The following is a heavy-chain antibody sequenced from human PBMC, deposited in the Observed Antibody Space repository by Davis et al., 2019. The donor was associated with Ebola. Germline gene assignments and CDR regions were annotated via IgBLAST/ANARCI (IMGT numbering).Heavy chain of an antibody. J-gene: IGHJ6*02. CDR1: GFTFRIYA. D-gene: IGHD6-6*01. Sequence: GGSLRLSCAASGFTFRIYAMHWVRQAPGKGLEWVAVISSDESDTQYTDSVKGRFTISRDNAKNSLYLQMNSLRAEDTAVYYCARDLEYSSSTHGYYYYGMDVWGQGTTVTVSS. CDR3: ARDLEYSSSTHGYYYYGMDV. CDR2: ISSDESDT. V-gene: IGHV3-30*04.